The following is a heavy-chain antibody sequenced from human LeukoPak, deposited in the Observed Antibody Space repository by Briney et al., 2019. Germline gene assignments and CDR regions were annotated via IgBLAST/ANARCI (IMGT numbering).Heavy chain of an antibody. J-gene: IGHJ4*02. CDR1: GYTFTSYG. Sequence: GASVKVSCKASGYTFTSYGISWVRQAPGQGLEWMGWISAYNGNTNYAQKLQGRVTMTTDTSTSTAYMELRSPRSDDTAVYYCARVGFDSSGYSGNDYWGQGTLVTVSS. CDR2: ISAYNGNT. CDR3: ARVGFDSSGYSGNDY. D-gene: IGHD3-22*01. V-gene: IGHV1-18*01.